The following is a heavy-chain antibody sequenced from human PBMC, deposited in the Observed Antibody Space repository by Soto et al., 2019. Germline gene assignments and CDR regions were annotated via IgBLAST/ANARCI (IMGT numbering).Heavy chain of an antibody. CDR3: AGHSPDFWSGYNWFDP. CDR2: IYPGDSDT. J-gene: IGHJ5*02. CDR1: GYSFTSYW. D-gene: IGHD3-3*01. V-gene: IGHV5-51*01. Sequence: GESLKISCKGSGYSFTSYWIGWVRQMPGKGLEWMGIIYPGDSDTRYSPSFQGQVTISADKSVSTAYLQWSSLKASDTAMYYCAGHSPDFWSGYNWFDPWGQGTLVTVSS.